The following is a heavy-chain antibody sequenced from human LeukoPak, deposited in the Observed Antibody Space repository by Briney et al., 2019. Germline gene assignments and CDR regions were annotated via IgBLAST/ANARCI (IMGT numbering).Heavy chain of an antibody. CDR3: ARDGAPNYYDSSGYFDL. V-gene: IGHV1-46*01. CDR2: INPSGGST. J-gene: IGHJ2*01. Sequence: ASVKVSCKASGHTFSSYYMHWVRQAAGQGLEWMGIINPSGGSTIYAQKFQGRVTMTRDTSTNTVYMELSSLRSEDTAVYYCARDGAPNYYDSSGYFDLWGRGTLVTVSS. CDR1: GHTFSSYY. D-gene: IGHD3-22*01.